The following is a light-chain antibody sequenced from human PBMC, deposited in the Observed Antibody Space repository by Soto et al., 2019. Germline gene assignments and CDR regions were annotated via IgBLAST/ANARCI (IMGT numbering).Light chain of an antibody. Sequence: QAVVTQSPSASASLGASVKLTCTLSSGHSSYAIAWHQQQPEKGPRYLMKVNSDGSHIKGDGIPDRFSGSSSGAERYLTISSLQSEDEADYYCQTWGTGIRVFGGATKLTVL. CDR2: VNSDGSH. V-gene: IGLV4-69*01. J-gene: IGLJ3*02. CDR3: QTWGTGIRV. CDR1: SGHSSYA.